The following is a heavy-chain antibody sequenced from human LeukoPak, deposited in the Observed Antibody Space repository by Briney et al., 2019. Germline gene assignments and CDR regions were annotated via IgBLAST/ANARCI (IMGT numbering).Heavy chain of an antibody. Sequence: GGSLRLSCAASGFTFSSYGMSWVRQAPGKGLEWVSAISGSGSTTYYADSVKGRFTTSRDNSKNTLYLQMNSLRAEDTAVYYCARSYQWRFDPWGQGTLVTVSS. V-gene: IGHV3-23*01. CDR1: GFTFSSYG. CDR3: ARSYQWRFDP. D-gene: IGHD2-8*01. CDR2: ISGSGSTT. J-gene: IGHJ5*02.